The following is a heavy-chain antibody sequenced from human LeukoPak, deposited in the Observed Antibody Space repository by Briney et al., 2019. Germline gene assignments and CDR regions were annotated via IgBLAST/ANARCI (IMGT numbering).Heavy chain of an antibody. J-gene: IGHJ4*02. V-gene: IGHV3-23*01. CDR2: ISGSGGST. D-gene: IGHD2-21*02. Sequence: PGGSLRLSCAASGFTFSSYAMSWVRQAPGKGLEWVSAISGSGGSTYYADSVKGRFTISRDNSKNTLYLQMNSLRAEDTAVYYCAKDQAYCGGDCYSGYYFDYWGQGTLVTVSS. CDR3: AKDQAYCGGDCYSGYYFDY. CDR1: GFTFSSYA.